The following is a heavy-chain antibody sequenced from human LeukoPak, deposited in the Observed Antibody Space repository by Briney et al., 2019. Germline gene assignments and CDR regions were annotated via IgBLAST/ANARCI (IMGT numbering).Heavy chain of an antibody. J-gene: IGHJ4*02. D-gene: IGHD6-13*01. V-gene: IGHV3-30*14. CDR3: ARSDSSRWHVFDY. CDR1: GFTFSRYA. Sequence: GGSLRLSCAASGFTFSRYAMHWVRQALGKGLEWVAVISHDGSNKPYADSVKGRFTISRDNSKNTLYLQMNSLRAEDTAVYYCARSDSSRWHVFDYWGQGTLVTVSS. CDR2: ISHDGSNK.